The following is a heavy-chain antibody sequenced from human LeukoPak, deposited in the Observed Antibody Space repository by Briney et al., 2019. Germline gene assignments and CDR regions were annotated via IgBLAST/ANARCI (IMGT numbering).Heavy chain of an antibody. CDR1: VYTFTSYD. D-gene: IGHD3-9*01. CDR3: ARGSTPTYYDILTGYYFDYYYYGMDV. V-gene: IGHV1-8*01. Sequence: SVKVSSKPSVYTFTSYDINWVRQATGQGLECMGWMNPNRGNTGYAQKFQGSVTMTRNTSISTAYMELSSLRSEDTAVYYCARGSTPTYYDILTGYYFDYYYYGMDVWGQGTTVTVSS. CDR2: MNPNRGNT. J-gene: IGHJ6*02.